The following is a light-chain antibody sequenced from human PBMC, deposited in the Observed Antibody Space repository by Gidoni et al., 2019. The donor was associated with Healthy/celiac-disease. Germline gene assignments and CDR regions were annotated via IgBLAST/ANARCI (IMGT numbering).Light chain of an antibody. V-gene: IGKV3-11*01. Sequence: IVFTHSPATLSLSPGERATLSCRASQSVSSYLAWYQQKPGQAPRLLIYDASNRATGIPARLSGSGSGTDFTLTISSLEPEDFAVYYCQQRSNWPPVTFGQGTRLEIK. CDR3: QQRSNWPPVT. CDR1: QSVSSY. J-gene: IGKJ5*01. CDR2: DAS.